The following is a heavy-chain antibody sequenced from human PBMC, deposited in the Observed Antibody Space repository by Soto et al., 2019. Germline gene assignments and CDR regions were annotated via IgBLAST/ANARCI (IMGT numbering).Heavy chain of an antibody. CDR2: ISGSGAGT. CDR1: GFTFSSSA. J-gene: IGHJ6*02. CDR3: AKGPTVFGAVISFDYYYGMYV. D-gene: IGHD3-3*01. Sequence: GGSLRLSCTASGFTFSSSAMSWVRQAPGRGLEWVSGISGSGAGTYYADSVKGRFTISRDNSRNTLYLQMSGLRAEDAAVYYCAKGPTVFGAVISFDYYYGMYVWGQGTPVTVSS. V-gene: IGHV3-23*01.